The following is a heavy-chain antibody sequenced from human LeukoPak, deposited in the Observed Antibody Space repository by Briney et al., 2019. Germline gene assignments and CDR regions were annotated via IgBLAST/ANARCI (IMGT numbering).Heavy chain of an antibody. V-gene: IGHV3-74*01. CDR2: INSDGSST. CDR3: ARVIGWDEPFDI. D-gene: IGHD1-26*01. Sequence: GGSLRLSCAASGFTFSSHWMHWVRQAPGRGLVWVSRINSDGSSTSYADSVKGRFTVSRDNAKNTLYLQMNSLRAEDTAVYYCARVIGWDEPFDIWGQGTMVTVSS. J-gene: IGHJ3*02. CDR1: GFTFSSHW.